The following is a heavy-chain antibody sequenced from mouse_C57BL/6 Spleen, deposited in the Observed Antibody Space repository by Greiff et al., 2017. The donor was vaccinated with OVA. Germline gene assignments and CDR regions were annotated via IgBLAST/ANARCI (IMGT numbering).Heavy chain of an antibody. CDR3: GLTGTKGYYIDY. CDR2: INPVSGDT. D-gene: IGHD4-1*01. Sequence: QVQLQQSGAELASPGASVTLSCKASGYTFTDYIMNWVKKRPGQGLEWIGRINPVSGDTNYNQKFKGKATFSVDQSSSTVYMVLNSLTSDDPADDYCGLTGTKGYYIDYWGQGTTLTVSS. J-gene: IGHJ2*01. V-gene: IGHV1-11*01. CDR1: GYTFTDYI.